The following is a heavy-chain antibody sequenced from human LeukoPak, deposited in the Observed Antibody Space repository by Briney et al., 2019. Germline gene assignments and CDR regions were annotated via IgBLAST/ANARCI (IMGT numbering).Heavy chain of an antibody. Sequence: ASLKVSCKASGYSFSDYAMNWVRQAPRQRLEWMGWINTHTGNPTNAHRFTGRFVFSLQTPVPTDYLRSTSLSDEDTAVYYFVRVGGNWPWGRGTLVSVSS. V-gene: IGHV7-4-1*02. J-gene: IGHJ5*02. D-gene: IGHD4-23*01. CDR2: INTHTGNP. CDR1: GYSFSDYA. CDR3: VRVGGNWP.